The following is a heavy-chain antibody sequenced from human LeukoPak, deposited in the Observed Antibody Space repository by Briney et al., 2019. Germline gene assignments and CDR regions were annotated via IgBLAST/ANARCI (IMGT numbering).Heavy chain of an antibody. CDR2: TKQDGSEK. V-gene: IGHV3-7*01. J-gene: IGHJ6*02. CDR3: ARDGQEWELLRYYYYGMDV. CDR1: GFTFSSYS. D-gene: IGHD1-26*01. Sequence: GSLRLSCAASGFTFSSYSMNWVRQAPGKGLEWVANTKQDGSEKYYVDSVKGRFAISRDNAKNSLYLQMNSLRAEDTAVYYCARDGQEWELLRYYYYGMDVWGQGTTVTVSS.